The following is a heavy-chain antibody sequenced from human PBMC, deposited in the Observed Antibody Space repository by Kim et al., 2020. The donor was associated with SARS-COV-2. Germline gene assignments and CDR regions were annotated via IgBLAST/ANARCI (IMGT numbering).Heavy chain of an antibody. J-gene: IGHJ6*02. CDR3: ARDRYCGGDCYLYYGMDV. Sequence: GGSLRLSCAASGFTFSSYEMNWVRQAPGKGLEWVSYISSSGSTIYYADSVKGRFTISRDNAKNSLYLQMNSLRAEDTAVYYCARDRYCGGDCYLYYGMDVWGQGTTVTVSS. D-gene: IGHD2-21*02. CDR1: GFTFSSYE. CDR2: ISSSGSTI. V-gene: IGHV3-48*03.